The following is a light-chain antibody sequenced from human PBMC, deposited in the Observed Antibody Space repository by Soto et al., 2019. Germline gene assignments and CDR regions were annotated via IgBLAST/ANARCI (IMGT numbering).Light chain of an antibody. CDR1: QSVSSTY. V-gene: IGKV3-20*01. CDR3: QQYGSSPVT. Sequence: EIFLTQSPGTLSLSPGERATLSCRASQSVSSTYLAWYQQKPGQAPRLLIYGASSRATGIPDRFSGSGSGTDFTLTVSRLEPEDFAVYYCQQYGSSPVTFGQGTKVEV. J-gene: IGKJ1*01. CDR2: GAS.